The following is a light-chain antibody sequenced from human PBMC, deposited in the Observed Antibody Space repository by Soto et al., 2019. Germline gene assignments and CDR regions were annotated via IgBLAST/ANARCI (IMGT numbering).Light chain of an antibody. CDR3: QQYGSSPPT. Sequence: EIVLTQSPGTLSLSPGERATLSCRASQSISLSLAWYQQKPGQAPRLLIYDASKRATGIPARFSGSGSGTDFTLTISSLEPEDFVVYSCQQYGSSPPTFGQGTRLEIK. V-gene: IGKV3-20*01. CDR1: QSISLS. J-gene: IGKJ5*01. CDR2: DAS.